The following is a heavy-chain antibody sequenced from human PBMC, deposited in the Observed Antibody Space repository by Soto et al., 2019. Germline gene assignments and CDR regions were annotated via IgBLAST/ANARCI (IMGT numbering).Heavy chain of an antibody. CDR1: GFTFSSYW. D-gene: IGHD1-1*01. CDR2: IKPDGSRT. CDR3: ARDNNCSYDY. V-gene: IGHV3-74*03. J-gene: IGHJ4*02. Sequence: GGSLRLSCAASGFTFSSYWMHWVRQAPGEGLVWVSYIKPDGSRTKDADSVKGRFTISRDNATNTLYLRRNSLRAEDTAVYYCARDNNCSYDYWGRGTLVTV.